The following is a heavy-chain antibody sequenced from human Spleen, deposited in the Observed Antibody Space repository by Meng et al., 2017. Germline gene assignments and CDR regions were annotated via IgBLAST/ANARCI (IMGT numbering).Heavy chain of an antibody. Sequence: QVQLQESGAGLVKPSQTLALTCTVSGVSISSGGYYWSWIRQHTGQGLEWMGNIYHSGSTSYSPSLKGRIAISVDTTNNQFPLKLTSVTAADTAVYFCAREGSYHWFDPWGQGTRVTVSS. CDR1: GVSISSGGYY. J-gene: IGHJ5*02. CDR3: AREGSYHWFDP. V-gene: IGHV4-31*03. CDR2: IYHSGST. D-gene: IGHD3-10*01.